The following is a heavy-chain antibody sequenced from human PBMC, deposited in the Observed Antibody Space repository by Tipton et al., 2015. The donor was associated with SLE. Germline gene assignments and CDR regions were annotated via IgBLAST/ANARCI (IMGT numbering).Heavy chain of an antibody. CDR2: ISSSSSYI. CDR3: ARGPHYYDSSGGAFDI. J-gene: IGHJ3*02. Sequence: SLRLSCVASGFSFSSHAVNWVRQAPGKGLEWVSSISSSSSYIYYADSVKGRFTISRDNAKNSLYLQMNSLRAEDTAVYYCARGPHYYDSSGGAFDIWGQGTMVTVSS. CDR1: GFSFSSHA. V-gene: IGHV3-21*03. D-gene: IGHD3-22*01.